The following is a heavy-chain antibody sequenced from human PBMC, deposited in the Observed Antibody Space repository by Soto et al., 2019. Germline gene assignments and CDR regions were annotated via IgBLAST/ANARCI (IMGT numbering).Heavy chain of an antibody. CDR3: ASQRYCTNGVCFNWFDP. V-gene: IGHV1-69*13. Sequence: ASVKVSCKASGGTFSSYAISWVRQAPGQGLEWMGGIITIFGTANYAQKFQGRVTITADESTSTAYMELSSLRSEDTAVYYCASQRYCTNGVCFNWFDPWGQGTLVTVSS. CDR1: GGTFSSYA. J-gene: IGHJ5*02. CDR2: IITIFGTA. D-gene: IGHD2-8*01.